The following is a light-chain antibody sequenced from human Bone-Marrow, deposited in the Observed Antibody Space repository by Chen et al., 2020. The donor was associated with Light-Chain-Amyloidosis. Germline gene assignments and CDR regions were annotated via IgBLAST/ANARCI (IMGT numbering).Light chain of an antibody. CDR2: WAS. J-gene: IGKJ2*01. V-gene: IGKV4-1*01. CDR3: QQYYSTPYT. Sequence: DIVMTQSPDSLAVSLGARATINCKSSESLLYRSNNKNYLGWYQQKPGQSPKLLMYWASTRESGVPDRFSGSGSGTDFTLTISSLQAEDVAVYYCQQYYSTPYTFGQGTKLEIQ. CDR1: ESLLYRSNNKNY.